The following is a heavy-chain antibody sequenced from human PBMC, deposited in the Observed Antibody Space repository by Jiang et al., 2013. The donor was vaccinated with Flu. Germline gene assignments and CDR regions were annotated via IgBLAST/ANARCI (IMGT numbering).Heavy chain of an antibody. J-gene: IGHJ4*02. Sequence: QLLESGGDLVQPGGSLRLSCEASGFTFSSYEMNWVRQAPGKGLEWVSYISSSGTTIYYADSVRGRFTISRDNAKNSLYLQINNLRAEDTAVYYCARDGYCSGGDCGVSPGIVGFWGQGTLVTVSS. CDR1: GFTFSSYE. CDR3: ARDGYCSGGDCGVSPGIVGF. CDR2: ISSSGTTI. V-gene: IGHV3-48*03. D-gene: IGHD2-15*01.